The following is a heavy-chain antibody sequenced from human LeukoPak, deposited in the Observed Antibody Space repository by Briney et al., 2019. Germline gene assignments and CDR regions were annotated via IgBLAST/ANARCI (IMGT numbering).Heavy chain of an antibody. CDR2: ISPSGDTA. CDR1: GSTFSSSA. Sequence: GESLRLSCGASGSTFSSSAMSWVRQAPGKGLEWVSRISPSGDTAYYASSVKGRFIISRDNSKNTLYLQMNSLRAEDTAVYYCAKREAPYFFDYWGQGTLVTVSS. D-gene: IGHD1-26*01. J-gene: IGHJ4*02. CDR3: AKREAPYFFDY. V-gene: IGHV3-23*01.